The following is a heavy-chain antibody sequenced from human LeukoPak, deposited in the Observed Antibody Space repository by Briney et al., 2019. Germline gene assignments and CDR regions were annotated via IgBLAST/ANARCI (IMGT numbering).Heavy chain of an antibody. CDR2: IYYSGST. D-gene: IGHD3-3*01. Sequence: PSETLSLTCTVSGVSIISGDYYWSWIRQPPGKVMERIGYIYYSGSTYYNPSLKSRVTISVDTSKNQFSLKLSSVTAADTAVYYCARAPYDFWSGYRGRWFDPWGQGTLVTVSS. CDR3: ARAPYDFWSGYRGRWFDP. V-gene: IGHV4-30-4*08. CDR1: GVSIISGDYY. J-gene: IGHJ5*02.